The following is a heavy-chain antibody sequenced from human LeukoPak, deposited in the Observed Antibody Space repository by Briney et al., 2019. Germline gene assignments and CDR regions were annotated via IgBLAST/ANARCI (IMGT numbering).Heavy chain of an antibody. CDR3: ATSRVFDY. Sequence: GGSLRLSCAASGFTFSRYAMSWVRQAPGKGLEWVSAISDSGGNTYYADSVKGRFTVSRDNAKKTLYLEMNSLRMEDTAIYYCATSRVFDYWGQGTLVTVSS. J-gene: IGHJ4*02. V-gene: IGHV3-23*01. CDR2: ISDSGGNT. CDR1: GFTFSRYA.